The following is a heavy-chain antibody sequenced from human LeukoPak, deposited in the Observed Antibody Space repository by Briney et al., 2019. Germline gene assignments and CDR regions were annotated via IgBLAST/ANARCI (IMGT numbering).Heavy chain of an antibody. D-gene: IGHD6-13*01. J-gene: IGHJ4*02. CDR1: GFTFSSYG. CDR3: ARGYSSSWIHFDY. Sequence: GGSLRLSCAASGFTFSSYGVHWVRQAPGKGLEWVSVIYSGGSTYYADSVKGRFTISRDNSKNTLYLQMNSLRAEDTAVYYCARGYSSSWIHFDYWGQGTLVTVSS. V-gene: IGHV3-53*01. CDR2: IYSGGST.